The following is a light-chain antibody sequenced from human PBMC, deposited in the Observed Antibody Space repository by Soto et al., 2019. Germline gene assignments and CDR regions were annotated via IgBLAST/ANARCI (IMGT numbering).Light chain of an antibody. CDR1: QSVSSS. V-gene: IGKV3-11*01. CDR3: QQRTKWIT. CDR2: GAS. Sequence: ELVLTQSPATLSVSSGETATLSCRASQSVSSSLAWYQQTPGQAPRLLIYGASNRATSIPARFSGIGSGTDFTLTISNIEPEDFAVYYCQQRTKWITFGQGTRLEIK. J-gene: IGKJ5*01.